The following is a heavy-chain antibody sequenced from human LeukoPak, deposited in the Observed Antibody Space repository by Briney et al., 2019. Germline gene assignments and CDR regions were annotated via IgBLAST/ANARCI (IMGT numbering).Heavy chain of an antibody. V-gene: IGHV3-7*01. CDR1: GFTFSSYW. D-gene: IGHD3-3*01. CDR3: ARDRPGGVALDAFDI. Sequence: PGGSLRLSCAASGFTFSSYWMSWVRQAPGKGLEWVANIKQDGSEKYYVDSVKGRFTISRGNAKNSLYLQMNSLRAEDTAVYYCARDRPGGVALDAFDIWGQGTMVTVSS. CDR2: IKQDGSEK. J-gene: IGHJ3*02.